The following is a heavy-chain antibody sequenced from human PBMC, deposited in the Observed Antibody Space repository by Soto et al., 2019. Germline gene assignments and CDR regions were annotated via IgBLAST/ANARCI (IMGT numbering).Heavy chain of an antibody. CDR2: ISAYNGNT. Sequence: QVQLVQSGAEVKKPGASVKVSCKASGYTFTSYGISWVRQAPGQGLEWMGWISAYNGNTKSEHKTQGRVTMTTDTSTSTAYMELRTLPSDATAVYYCATVLAVALIPSWAQGPLVTFSS. V-gene: IGHV1-18*01. CDR1: GYTFTSYG. D-gene: IGHD2-21*01. CDR3: ATVLAVALIPS. J-gene: IGHJ5*02.